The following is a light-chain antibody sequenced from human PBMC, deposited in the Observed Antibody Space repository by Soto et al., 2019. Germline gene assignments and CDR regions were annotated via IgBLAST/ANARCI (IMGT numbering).Light chain of an antibody. V-gene: IGKV3-15*01. CDR3: QQYNDWPPFT. CDR2: GTS. J-gene: IGKJ3*01. Sequence: EIVMTQSPATLSVSPGERATLICRASQNVNTNLAWYQQRPGQAPRLLIYGTSTRATGIPARFSGSGSGTEFTLIISGLQSEDLAVYYCQQYNDWPPFTFGPGTKVDIK. CDR1: QNVNTN.